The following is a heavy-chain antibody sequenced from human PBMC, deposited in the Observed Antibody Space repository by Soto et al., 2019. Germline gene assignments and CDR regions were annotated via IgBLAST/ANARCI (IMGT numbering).Heavy chain of an antibody. CDR3: ARAAFYYDVGGSYQGYYFGY. D-gene: IGHD3-22*01. J-gene: IGHJ4*02. CDR2: IDWEDDK. V-gene: IGHV2-70*01. Sequence: SGPTLVNPTQTLTLTCAFSGFSLSTDGMCVSWIRQPPGKALEWLALIDWEDDKYYNASLKTRLTISKDTSKSQVVLTMTNMFPEDTASYYCARAAFYYDVGGSYQGYYFGYWGQGTLVTVSS. CDR1: GFSLSTDGMC.